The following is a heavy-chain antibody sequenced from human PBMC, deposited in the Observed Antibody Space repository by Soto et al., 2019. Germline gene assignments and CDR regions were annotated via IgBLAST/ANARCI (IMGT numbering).Heavy chain of an antibody. J-gene: IGHJ4*02. CDR3: AKQGSPGVGDIPYYFDY. CDR2: ISFDGSNK. D-gene: IGHD1-26*01. V-gene: IGHV3-30*18. CDR1: GFTLNSYG. Sequence: GGSLRLSCAASGFTLNSYGMHWVRQTPGKXLEWVAVISFDGSNKWFADSVKGRFTISRDNYKNTLDLQMNSLRAEDTAVYYCAKQGSPGVGDIPYYFDYWGQGILVTVSS.